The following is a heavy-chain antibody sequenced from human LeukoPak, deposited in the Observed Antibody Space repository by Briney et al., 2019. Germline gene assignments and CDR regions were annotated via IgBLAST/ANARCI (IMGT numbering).Heavy chain of an antibody. J-gene: IGHJ4*02. Sequence: GGSLRLSCAASGFIFSSYSMNWVRQAPGKGLEWVSFISTSSSYIYYADSVKGRFTISRDNAKNSLYLQMNSLRAEDTAVYYCAKFHTVTKENFDYWGQGTLVTVSS. CDR1: GFIFSSYS. CDR2: ISTSSSYI. D-gene: IGHD4-17*01. CDR3: AKFHTVTKENFDY. V-gene: IGHV3-21*01.